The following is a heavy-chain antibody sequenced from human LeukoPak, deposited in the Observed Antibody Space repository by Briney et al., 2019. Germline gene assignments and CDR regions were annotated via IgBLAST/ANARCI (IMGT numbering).Heavy chain of an antibody. CDR1: GGSFSGYY. D-gene: IGHD6-13*01. CDR3: ARGRRNFGSWHRDPARSGYYYYYMDV. Sequence: PSETLSLTCAVYGGSFSGYYWSWIRQPPGKGLEWIGEINHSGSTNYNPSLKSRVTISVDTSKNQFSLKLSSVTAADTAVYYCARGRRNFGSWHRDPARSGYYYYYMDVWGKGTTVTVSS. J-gene: IGHJ6*03. V-gene: IGHV4-34*01. CDR2: INHSGST.